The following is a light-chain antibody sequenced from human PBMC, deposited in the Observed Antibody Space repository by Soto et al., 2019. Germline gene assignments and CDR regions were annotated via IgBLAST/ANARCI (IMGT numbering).Light chain of an antibody. CDR1: QSVNSRY. J-gene: IGKJ4*01. CDR2: GAS. V-gene: IGKV3-20*01. CDR3: QQYDSSPLT. Sequence: DTVLTQSPRTLSLSPGERATLSCRASQSVNSRYIAWYQVEPGQAPRLLIYGASSRATGIPDRFSGSGSGTDFTLTISRLEPEDFAVYYCQQYDSSPLTFGGGTKVDIK.